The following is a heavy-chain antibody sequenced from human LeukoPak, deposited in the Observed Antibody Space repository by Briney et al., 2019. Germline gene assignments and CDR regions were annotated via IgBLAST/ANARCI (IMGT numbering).Heavy chain of an antibody. Sequence: NPSGTLSLTCTVSGGSISSGGYSWSWIRQHPGKGLEWIGYIYYSGSTYYNPSLKSRVTISVDTSKNQFSLKLSSVTAADTAVYYCARGLPSRSIDYWGQGTLVTVSS. CDR3: ARGLPSRSIDY. D-gene: IGHD3-10*01. CDR2: IYYSGST. J-gene: IGHJ4*02. CDR1: GGSISSGGYS. V-gene: IGHV4-31*03.